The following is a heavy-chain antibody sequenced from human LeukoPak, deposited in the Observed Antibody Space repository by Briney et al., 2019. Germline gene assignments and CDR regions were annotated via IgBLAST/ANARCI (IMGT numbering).Heavy chain of an antibody. CDR3: ARAPAYNWNFEDY. J-gene: IGHJ4*02. CDR1: GFTFDDYG. V-gene: IGHV3-20*04. CDR2: ISWNSATT. D-gene: IGHD1-7*01. Sequence: PPGGSLRISCAATGFTFDDYGMSWVRQAPGKGLEWVSGISWNSATTGYAESVKGRFTISRDNAKNSLYLQLNSLRAEDTALYYCARAPAYNWNFEDYWGQGTLITVSS.